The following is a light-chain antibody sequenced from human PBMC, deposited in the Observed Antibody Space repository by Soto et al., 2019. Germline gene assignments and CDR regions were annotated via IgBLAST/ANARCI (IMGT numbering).Light chain of an antibody. J-gene: IGLJ1*01. CDR3: SSNAGNNKPYV. Sequence: QFVLTQPPSASRAPGQSVTNSCTGSSSDVGAYNYVSWYQQHPGKGPQLIIYDVSKRPSGVPDRFSASKSGNTASLTVSGLQPEDEAEYYCSSNAGNNKPYVFGTGTKVTVL. CDR2: DVS. V-gene: IGLV2-8*01. CDR1: SSDVGAYNY.